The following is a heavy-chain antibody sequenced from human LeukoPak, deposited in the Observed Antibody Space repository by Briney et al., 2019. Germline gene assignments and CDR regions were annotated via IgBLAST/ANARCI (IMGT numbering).Heavy chain of an antibody. V-gene: IGHV1-69*04. CDR2: IIPILGIA. CDR3: ARARNRYCSGGSCLTSDY. Sequence: ASVKVSCKASGGTFSSYAISWVRQAPGQGLEWMGRIIPILGIANYAQKFQGRVTITADKSTSIAYMELSSLRSEDTAVYYCARARNRYCSGGSCLTSDYWGQGTLVTVSS. J-gene: IGHJ4*02. CDR1: GGTFSSYA. D-gene: IGHD2-15*01.